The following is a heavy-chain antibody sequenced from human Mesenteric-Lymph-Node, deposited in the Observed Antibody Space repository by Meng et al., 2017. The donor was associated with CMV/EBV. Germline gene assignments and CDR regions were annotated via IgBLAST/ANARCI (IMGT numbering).Heavy chain of an antibody. D-gene: IGHD2-2*01. CDR1: GGTFSSYA. J-gene: IGHJ6*02. Sequence: SVKVSCKASGGTFSSYAVNWVRQAPGQGLEWMGRVIPIAGTTTYAQKFQDRVTITADRSISTAFMELSSLRSEDTAVYYCAAPLGYCSSTSCYGHYYYGMDVWGQGTTVTVSS. CDR3: AAPLGYCSSTSCYGHYYYGMDV. CDR2: VIPIAGTT. V-gene: IGHV1-69*04.